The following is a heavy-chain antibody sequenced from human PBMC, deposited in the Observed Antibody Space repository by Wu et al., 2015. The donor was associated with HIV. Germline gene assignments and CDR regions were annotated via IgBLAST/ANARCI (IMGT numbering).Heavy chain of an antibody. D-gene: IGHD6-13*01. J-gene: IGHJ6*03. Sequence: QVQLVQSGAEVKKPGSSVKVSCKASGGTFSSYAISWVRQAPGQGLEWIGGIIPIFGTANYAQKFQGRVTITADESTSTAYMELSSLRSEDTAVYYCAREPRGIPGIAAAAHYYYYYMDVWGKGTTVTVSS. V-gene: IGHV1-69*01. CDR2: IIPIFGTA. CDR1: GGTFSSYA. CDR3: AREPRGIPGIAAAAHYYYYYMDV.